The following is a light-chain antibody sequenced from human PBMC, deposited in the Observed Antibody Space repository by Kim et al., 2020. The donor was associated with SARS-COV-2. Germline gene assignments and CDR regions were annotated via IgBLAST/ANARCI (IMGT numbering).Light chain of an antibody. CDR2: GAS. Sequence: SPRETATLPRMTSQRVSSSYLSLYQQKPGQAPRLLIYGASSRATGIPYRFSGSGSGTDFTLTISRLVPEDFAVYYCQRYGSPPWPYGLGTKV. CDR3: QRYGSPPWP. V-gene: IGKV3-20*01. CDR1: QRVSSSY. J-gene: IGKJ1*01.